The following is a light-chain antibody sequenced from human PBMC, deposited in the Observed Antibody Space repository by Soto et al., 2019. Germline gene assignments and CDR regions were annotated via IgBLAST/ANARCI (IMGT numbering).Light chain of an antibody. J-gene: IGLJ1*01. Sequence: QSVLTQPASVSGSPGQSITISCSGNAVSYQLVSWYQQQPGKAPKLILYNVTRRPSGVSNRFSGFKSGTTASLKITGLQAEDEADYYYCSFVGVTNDVFGNGTKLTVL. V-gene: IGLV2-23*02. CDR2: NVT. CDR1: GNAVSYQL. CDR3: CSFVGVTNDV.